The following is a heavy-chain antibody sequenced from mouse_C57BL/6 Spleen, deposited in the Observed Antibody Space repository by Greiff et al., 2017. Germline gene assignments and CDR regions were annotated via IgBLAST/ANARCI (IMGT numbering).Heavy chain of an antibody. CDR3: ARFLDGYYRYFDV. CDR2: IDPSDSET. Sequence: QVQLQQPGAELVRPGSSVKLSCKASGYTFTSYWMHWVKQRPIQGLEWIGNIDPSDSETHSNQTFKDKATLTVDKSSSTAYMQLSSLTSEDSAVYYCARFLDGYYRYFDVWGTGTTVTVSS. V-gene: IGHV1-52*01. D-gene: IGHD2-3*01. CDR1: GYTFTSYW. J-gene: IGHJ1*03.